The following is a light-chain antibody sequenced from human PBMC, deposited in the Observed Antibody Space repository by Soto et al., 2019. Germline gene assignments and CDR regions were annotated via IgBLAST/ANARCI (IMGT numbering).Light chain of an antibody. J-gene: IGKJ1*01. CDR3: QQYDKWPTWT. CDR1: QSVSRD. V-gene: IGKV3-15*01. Sequence: EMMLTQYPATLSVSPGGRATLSCRASQSVSRDLAWYQQKPGQAPRLLIYGASTRAPSIPARFSGSGSGTDFTLTISSLQSEDFAVYYCQQYDKWPTWTFGQGTKVDIK. CDR2: GAS.